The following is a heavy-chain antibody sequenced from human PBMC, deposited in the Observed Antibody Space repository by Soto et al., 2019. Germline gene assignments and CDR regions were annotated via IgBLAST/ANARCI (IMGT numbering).Heavy chain of an antibody. J-gene: IGHJ6*02. Sequence: GGSLRLSCAASGFTFSSYTMNWVRQAPGKGLEWVSSISSSSSYIYYADSVKGRFTISRDNAKNSLYLQMNSLRAEDTAVYYCARFYYDSSGYLPSPYYYYYGMDVWGQGTTVTVSS. CDR3: ARFYYDSSGYLPSPYYYYYGMDV. CDR2: ISSSSSYI. V-gene: IGHV3-21*01. CDR1: GFTFSSYT. D-gene: IGHD3-22*01.